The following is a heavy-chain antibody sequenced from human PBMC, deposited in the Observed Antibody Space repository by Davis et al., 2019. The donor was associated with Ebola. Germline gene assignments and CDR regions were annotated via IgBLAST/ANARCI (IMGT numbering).Heavy chain of an antibody. D-gene: IGHD3-9*01. J-gene: IGHJ6*02. Sequence: GESLKISCAASGFTFSSYSMNWVRQAPGKGLEWVSSISSSSSYIYYADSVKGRFTISRDTAKNSLYLQMNSLRAEDTAVYYCAREGYYDILTAQGYYGMDVWGQGTTVTVSS. V-gene: IGHV3-21*01. CDR1: GFTFSSYS. CDR3: AREGYYDILTAQGYYGMDV. CDR2: ISSSSSYI.